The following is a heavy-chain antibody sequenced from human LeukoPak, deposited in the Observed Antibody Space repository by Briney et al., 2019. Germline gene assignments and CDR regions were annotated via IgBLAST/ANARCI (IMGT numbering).Heavy chain of an antibody. CDR1: GYTFTGYY. J-gene: IGHJ4*02. V-gene: IGHV1-2*02. D-gene: IGHD2-2*01. CDR2: INPNNGGT. CDR3: ARGRGTTSSNFDY. Sequence: ASVKVSCKASGYTFTGYYMHWVRQAPGQGLEWMGWINPNNGGTNYAQKFQGRVTMTRDTSISTAYMELRRLTSDDTAVYYCARGRGTTSSNFDYWGQGTLVTVSP.